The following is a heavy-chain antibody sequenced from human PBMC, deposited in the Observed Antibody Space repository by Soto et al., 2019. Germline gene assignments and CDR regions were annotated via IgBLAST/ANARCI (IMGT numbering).Heavy chain of an antibody. CDR1: GYTFTSYG. CDR3: AREEGRQQLVLISYYGMDV. Sequence: QVQLVQSGAEVKKPGASVKVSCKASGYTFTSYGISWVRQAPGQGLEWMGWISAYNGNTNYAQKLQGRVTMTTDTSTSTAYMELRSLRSDDTAVYYCAREEGRQQLVLISYYGMDVWGQGTTVTVSS. D-gene: IGHD6-13*01. V-gene: IGHV1-18*01. CDR2: ISAYNGNT. J-gene: IGHJ6*02.